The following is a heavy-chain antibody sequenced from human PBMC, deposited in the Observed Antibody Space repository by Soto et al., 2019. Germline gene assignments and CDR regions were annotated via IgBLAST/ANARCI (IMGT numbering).Heavy chain of an antibody. Sequence: ASVKVSCKAPGYTFTSYAMHWARQAHGQRLEWMGWINAGNGNTKYSQKFQGRVTITRDTSASTAYMELSSLRSEDTAVYYCARDMRPWDTNWFEPWGQGTLVTVSS. CDR1: GYTFTSYA. CDR3: ARDMRPWDTNWFEP. J-gene: IGHJ5*02. D-gene: IGHD5-18*01. V-gene: IGHV1-3*01. CDR2: INAGNGNT.